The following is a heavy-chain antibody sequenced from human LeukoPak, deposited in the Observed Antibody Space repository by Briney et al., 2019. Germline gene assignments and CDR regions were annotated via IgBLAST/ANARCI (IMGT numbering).Heavy chain of an antibody. D-gene: IGHD2-2*01. J-gene: IGHJ4*02. CDR3: AREKGDCSSTSCQRGFDY. CDR2: ISSSGSTI. V-gene: IGHV3-48*03. CDR1: GFTFSSYE. Sequence: GSLRLSCAASGFTFSSYEMNWVRQAPGKGLEWVSYISSSGSTIYYADSVKGRFTISRDNAKNSLYLQMNSLRAEDTAVYNCAREKGDCSSTSCQRGFDYWGQGTLVTVSS.